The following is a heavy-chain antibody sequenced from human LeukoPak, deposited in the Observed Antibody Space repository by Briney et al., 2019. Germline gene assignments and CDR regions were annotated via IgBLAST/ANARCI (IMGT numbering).Heavy chain of an antibody. V-gene: IGHV1-18*01. CDR2: ISAYNGST. CDR1: GYTFTSYG. D-gene: IGHD3-10*01. Sequence: GASVKVSCKASGYTFTSYGISWVRQAPGQGLEWMGWISAYNGSTNYAQKLQGRVTMTTDTSTSTAYMELRSLRSDDTAVYYCARDRHESAYYYGSGSPSHDDAFDIWGQGTMVTVSS. CDR3: ARDRHESAYYYGSGSPSHDDAFDI. J-gene: IGHJ3*02.